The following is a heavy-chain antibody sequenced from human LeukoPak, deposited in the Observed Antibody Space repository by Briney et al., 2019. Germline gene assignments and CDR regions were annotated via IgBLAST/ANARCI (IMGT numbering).Heavy chain of an antibody. CDR3: ARGRRSGYYDFWSGYSDY. CDR2: IYYSGST. D-gene: IGHD3-3*01. CDR1: GGSISGFY. Sequence: SETLSLTCTVSGGSISGFYWSWIRQPPGKELEWIGYIYYSGSTVYNPSLKSRVTMSADTSKNQFSLKLSSVTAADTAVYYCARGRRSGYYDFWSGYSDYWGQGTLVTVSS. J-gene: IGHJ4*02. V-gene: IGHV4-59*12.